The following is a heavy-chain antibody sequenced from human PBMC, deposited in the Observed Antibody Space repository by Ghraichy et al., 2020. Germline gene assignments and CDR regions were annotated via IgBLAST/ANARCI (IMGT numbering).Heavy chain of an antibody. CDR1: GFSFSSYS. CDR3: ARPPGATTFSYYYCMDV. D-gene: IGHD4-17*01. J-gene: IGHJ6*01. CDR2: ISSSSSTI. Sequence: RGSLRLSCAASGFSFSSYSMNWVRQAPGKGLEWVSYISSSSSTIYYAASVKGRFTISRDNAKNSLHLQMNTLRDEDTAVYYCARPPGATTFSYYYCMDVLGQGTTVTVSS. V-gene: IGHV3-48*02.